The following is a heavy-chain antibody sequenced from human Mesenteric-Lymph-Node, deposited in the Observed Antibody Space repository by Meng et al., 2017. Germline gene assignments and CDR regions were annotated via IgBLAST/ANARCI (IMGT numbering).Heavy chain of an antibody. D-gene: IGHD3-10*01. CDR2: ISSSSSYI. CDR1: GFTFSSYS. V-gene: IGHV3-21*01. Sequence: GGSLRLSCAASGFTFSSYSMNWVRQAPGKGLEWVSSISSSSSYIYYADSVKGRFTISRDNAKNSLYLQMNSLRAEDTAVYYCARSGSGSYPFDYWGQGTLVTVSS. CDR3: ARSGSGSYPFDY. J-gene: IGHJ4*02.